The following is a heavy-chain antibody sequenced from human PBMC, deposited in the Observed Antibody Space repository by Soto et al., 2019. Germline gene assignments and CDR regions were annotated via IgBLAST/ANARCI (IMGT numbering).Heavy chain of an antibody. J-gene: IGHJ3*02. CDR1: GGSISSYY. V-gene: IGHV4-59*01. CDR2: IYYSGST. D-gene: IGHD6-19*01. Sequence: SETLSLTCTVSGGSISSYYWSWIRQPPGKGLEWIGYIYYSGSTNYNPSLKSRVTISVDTSKNQFSLKLSSVTAADTAVYYCERSAQQWLVLDDAFDIWGQGTMVTVSS. CDR3: ERSAQQWLVLDDAFDI.